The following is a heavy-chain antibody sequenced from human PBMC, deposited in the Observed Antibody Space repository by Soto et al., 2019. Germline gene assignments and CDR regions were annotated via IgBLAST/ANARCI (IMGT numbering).Heavy chain of an antibody. Sequence: ASVKVSCKASGYTFINYDINWVRQAPGQGLEWVGWMNPDSGNTGYAQNFQGRVTMTGNTSISSVYMELSSLTSEDTAVYYCARRRGYNGWFDLWGQGTLGTV. CDR1: GYTFINYD. CDR3: ARRRGYNGWFDL. J-gene: IGHJ5*02. CDR2: MNPDSGNT. V-gene: IGHV1-8*01. D-gene: IGHD3-22*01.